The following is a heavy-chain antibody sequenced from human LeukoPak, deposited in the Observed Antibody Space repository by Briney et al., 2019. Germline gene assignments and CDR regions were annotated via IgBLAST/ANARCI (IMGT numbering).Heavy chain of an antibody. J-gene: IGHJ3*02. CDR3: ATGAPSGYQTDAFDI. V-gene: IGHV1-24*01. CDR1: GYTFTSNY. D-gene: IGHD3-22*01. CDR2: FDPEDGET. Sequence: ASVKVSCKASGYTFTSNYIHWVRQAPGKGLEWMGGFDPEDGETIYAQKFQGRVTMTEDTSTDTAYMELSSLRSEDTAVYYCATGAPSGYQTDAFDIWGQGTMVTVSS.